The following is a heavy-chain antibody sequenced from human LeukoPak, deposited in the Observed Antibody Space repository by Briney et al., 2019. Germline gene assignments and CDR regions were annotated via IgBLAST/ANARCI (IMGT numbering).Heavy chain of an antibody. Sequence: AGSLRLSCAASGFTFYRYAMSWLRQAPGKGLEWVSGIIGNGDTKYQENSVKGRFTISRDNSKNTLYLQMHSLRAENTAVYYCAKLGSQEIYNYYVGVWGEGTPVAVSS. V-gene: IGHV3-23*01. CDR3: AKLGSQEIYNYYVGV. CDR1: GFTFYRYA. J-gene: IGHJ6*03. CDR2: IIGNGDTK. D-gene: IGHD1-26*01.